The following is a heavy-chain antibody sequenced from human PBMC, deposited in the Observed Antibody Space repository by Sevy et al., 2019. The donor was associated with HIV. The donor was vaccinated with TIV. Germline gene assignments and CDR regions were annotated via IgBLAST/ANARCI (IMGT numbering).Heavy chain of an antibody. CDR2: IYYNGHI. Sequence: KQSQTLSLTCTVSGGSITSLYWNWIRQPPGKGLEWIANIYYNGHINYNPSLKSRVTLSLDTSKNQFSLRLSSVTAADTAMYYCAGENAWGRGYSWGQRTLVTDSS. J-gene: IGHJ4*02. CDR1: GGSITSLY. D-gene: IGHD1-26*01. CDR3: AGENAWGRGYS. V-gene: IGHV4-59*08.